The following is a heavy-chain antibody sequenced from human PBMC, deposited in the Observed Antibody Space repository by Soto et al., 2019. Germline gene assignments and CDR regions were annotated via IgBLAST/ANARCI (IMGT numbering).Heavy chain of an antibody. J-gene: IGHJ6*02. V-gene: IGHV3-30*18. CDR2: ISYDGSNK. Sequence: GGSLRLSCAASGFTFSSYGMHWVRQAPGKGLEWVAVISYDGSNKYYADSVKGRFTISRDNSKNTLYLQMNSLRAEDTAVYYCAKAYPSIAARPGYYYYGMDVWGQGTTVTVSS. CDR3: AKAYPSIAARPGYYYYGMDV. CDR1: GFTFSSYG. D-gene: IGHD6-6*01.